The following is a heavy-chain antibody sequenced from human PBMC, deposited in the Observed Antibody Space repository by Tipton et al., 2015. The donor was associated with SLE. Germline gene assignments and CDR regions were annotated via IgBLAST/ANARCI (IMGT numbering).Heavy chain of an antibody. V-gene: IGHV4-61*02. CDR1: GVSITNYHSY. D-gene: IGHD6-13*01. CDR3: ARDFRAVAGRFFYYYMDV. J-gene: IGHJ6*03. Sequence: TLSLTCSVSGVSITNYHSYWDWFRQTAGKGLEWIGRIYFPGRTYYNPSVTSRVTIALDTSNNEFSLEMTSVTTADTGVYYCARDFRAVAGRFFYYYMDVWGKGTTVTV. CDR2: IYFPGRT.